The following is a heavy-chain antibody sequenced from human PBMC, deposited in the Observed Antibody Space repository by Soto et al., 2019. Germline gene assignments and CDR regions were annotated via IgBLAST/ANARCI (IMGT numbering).Heavy chain of an antibody. CDR3: ARDQVGATTHLVP. V-gene: IGHV4-30-4*01. J-gene: IGHJ5*02. CDR1: GGSISSGDYY. CDR2: IDYSRST. Sequence: SETLSLTCTVSGGSISSGDYYWSWIRQPPGKGLEWIGYIDYSRSTYYNPSLKSRVTISVDTSKHQFSLKLSYVTAADTAVYYCARDQVGATTHLVPWGQGTLVTVSS. D-gene: IGHD1-26*01.